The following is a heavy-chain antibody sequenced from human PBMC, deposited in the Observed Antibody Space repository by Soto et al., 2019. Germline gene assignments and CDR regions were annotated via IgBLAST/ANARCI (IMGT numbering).Heavy chain of an antibody. D-gene: IGHD5-18*01. V-gene: IGHV3-21*01. Sequence: EVQLVESGGGLVKPGGSLRLSCAASGFTFSSYSMNWVRQAPGKGLEWVSSISSSSSYIYYADSVKGRFTISRDNAKNSLYLQMNSLRAEDTAVYYCATIWTFSYPEAFDIWGQGTMVTVSS. CDR3: ATIWTFSYPEAFDI. J-gene: IGHJ3*02. CDR1: GFTFSSYS. CDR2: ISSSSSYI.